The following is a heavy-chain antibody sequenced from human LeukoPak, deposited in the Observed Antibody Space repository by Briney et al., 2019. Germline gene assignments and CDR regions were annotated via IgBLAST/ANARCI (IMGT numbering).Heavy chain of an antibody. V-gene: IGHV4-59*01. D-gene: IGHD4-17*01. Sequence: SETLSLTCTASGGSISSYYWSWIRQPPGKGLEWIGYIYYSGSTNYNPSLKSRVTISVDTSKNQFSLKLSSVTAADTAVYYCARDDYGDYGSFDPWGQGTLVTVSS. CDR1: GGSISSYY. CDR3: ARDDYGDYGSFDP. J-gene: IGHJ5*02. CDR2: IYYSGST.